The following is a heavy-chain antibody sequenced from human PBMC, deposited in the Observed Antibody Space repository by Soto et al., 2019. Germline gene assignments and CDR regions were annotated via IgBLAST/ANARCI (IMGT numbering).Heavy chain of an antibody. CDR2: ISGSGGST. J-gene: IGHJ4*02. CDR3: AKDPLDFMVRGVHFDY. Sequence: PGGSLRLSCAASGFTFSSYAMSWVRQAPGKGLEWVSAISGSGGSTYYADSVKGRFTISRDNSKNTLYLQMNSLRAEDTAVYYCAKDPLDFMVRGVHFDYWGQGTLVTVSS. D-gene: IGHD3-10*01. CDR1: GFTFSSYA. V-gene: IGHV3-23*01.